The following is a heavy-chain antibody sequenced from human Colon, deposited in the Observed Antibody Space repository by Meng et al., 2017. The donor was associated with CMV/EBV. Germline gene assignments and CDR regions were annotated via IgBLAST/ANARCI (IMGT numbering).Heavy chain of an antibody. V-gene: IGHV1-2*02. D-gene: IGHD7-27*01. CDR3: AGGRNWGWGNEIDY. Sequence: ASVKVSCKASGYTFTGYYMHWVRQAPGQGLEWMGWINPNSGGTNYAQKFQGRVTMTRDTSISTAYMELSRLRSDDTAVYYCAGGRNWGWGNEIDYWGQGTLVTVSS. J-gene: IGHJ4*02. CDR2: INPNSGGT. CDR1: GYTFTGYY.